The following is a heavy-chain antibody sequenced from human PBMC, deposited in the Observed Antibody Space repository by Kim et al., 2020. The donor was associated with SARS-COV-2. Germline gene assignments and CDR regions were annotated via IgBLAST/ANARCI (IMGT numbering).Heavy chain of an antibody. D-gene: IGHD3-10*01. J-gene: IGHJ6*02. V-gene: IGHV3-30-3*01. CDR1: GFTLSRNA. Sequence: GGSLRLSCAASGFTLSRNAMHWVRQAPGKGLEWVSVISYDGSNNYYADSVKGRFTISRDNSKNTLYLKMNSLRAEDTAVYHCARDPWSRLRGLIYSYYGMDVWGQGTTVTVSS. CDR3: ARDPWSRLRGLIYSYYGMDV. CDR2: ISYDGSNN.